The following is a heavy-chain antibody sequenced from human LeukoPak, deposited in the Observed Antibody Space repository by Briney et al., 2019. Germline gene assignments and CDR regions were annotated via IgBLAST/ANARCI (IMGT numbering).Heavy chain of an antibody. D-gene: IGHD6-13*01. CDR2: IYHSGST. V-gene: IGHV4-30-2*01. CDR3: ARDRPGGSSLDY. J-gene: IGHJ4*02. Sequence: SETLSLTCTVSGGSISSGGYYWSWIRQPPGKGLEWIGYIYHSGSTYYNPSLKSRVTISVDRSKNQFSLKLSSVTAADTAVYYCARDRPGGSSLDYWGQGTLVTVSS. CDR1: GGSISSGGYY.